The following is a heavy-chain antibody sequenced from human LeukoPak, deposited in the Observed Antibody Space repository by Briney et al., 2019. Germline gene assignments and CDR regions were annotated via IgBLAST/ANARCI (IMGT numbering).Heavy chain of an antibody. D-gene: IGHD3-22*01. V-gene: IGHV3-23*01. Sequence: GGSLRLSCAASGFTFSGYVMTWVRQPPGKGLQWVADISGSGGSTYYADSVKGRFSISRDNAKNTLYLQMISLRAEATAVYYCAKLGSYDTSGYYHIWGQGTQVTVSS. CDR2: ISGSGGST. J-gene: IGHJ4*02. CDR1: GFTFSGYV. CDR3: AKLGSYDTSGYYHI.